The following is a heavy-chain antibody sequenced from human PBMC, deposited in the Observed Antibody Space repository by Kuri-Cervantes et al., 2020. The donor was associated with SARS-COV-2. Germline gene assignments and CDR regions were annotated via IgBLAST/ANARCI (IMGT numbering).Heavy chain of an antibody. J-gene: IGHJ4*02. CDR1: ESTFPNYD. CDR3: ARVAVRFLEWLFFDY. Sequence: ASVKVSCKAPESTFPNYDINWVRQATGQGLEWMGMVKTNSGNTLYAQIFQGRVTMTRDTSTSTVYMELSSLGSEDTAVYYCARVAVRFLEWLFFDYWGQGTLVTVSS. V-gene: IGHV1-8*01. CDR2: VKTNSGNT. D-gene: IGHD3-3*01.